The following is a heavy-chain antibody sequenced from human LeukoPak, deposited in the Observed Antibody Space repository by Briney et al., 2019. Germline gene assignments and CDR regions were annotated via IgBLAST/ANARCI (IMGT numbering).Heavy chain of an antibody. CDR3: AVGSGTYPYPDAFDI. Sequence: PGGSLRLSCAASGFTFSSYAMSWVRQAPGKGLEWVSYISSSGSTIYYADSVKGRFTISRDNAKNSLYLQMNSLRAEDTAVYYCAVGSGTYPYPDAFDIWGQGTMVTVSS. CDR2: ISSSGSTI. J-gene: IGHJ3*02. CDR1: GFTFSSYA. D-gene: IGHD3-3*01. V-gene: IGHV3-48*03.